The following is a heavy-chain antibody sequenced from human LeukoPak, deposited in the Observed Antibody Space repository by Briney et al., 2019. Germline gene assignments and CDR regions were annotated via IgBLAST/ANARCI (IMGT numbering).Heavy chain of an antibody. J-gene: IGHJ4*02. Sequence: SETLSLTCTVSGDSITSGGYYWSWIRQRPGKGLEWIGYIYKTGSTYYNPSLKSRVTMSVDTSRDQFSLKLNSVTAADTAVYYCARDVLRWGQGTLVTVSS. CDR1: GDSITSGGYY. CDR2: IYKTGST. V-gene: IGHV4-31*03. CDR3: ARDVLR.